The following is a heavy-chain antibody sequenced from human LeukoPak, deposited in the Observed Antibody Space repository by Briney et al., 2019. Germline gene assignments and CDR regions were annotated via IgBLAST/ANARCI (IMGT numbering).Heavy chain of an antibody. Sequence: QPGGSLRLSCEASGFTVSTNYMGWARRPPGRGRGWVSVILSGGGTYYADSVKGRFTISRDNSKTTLYLQMNSLKAEDTAVYYCARDRQGYSSGWYAAFDIWGQGTMVTVSS. D-gene: IGHD6-19*01. J-gene: IGHJ3*02. CDR1: GFTVSTNY. CDR3: ARDRQGYSSGWYAAFDI. V-gene: IGHV3-66*02. CDR2: ILSGGGT.